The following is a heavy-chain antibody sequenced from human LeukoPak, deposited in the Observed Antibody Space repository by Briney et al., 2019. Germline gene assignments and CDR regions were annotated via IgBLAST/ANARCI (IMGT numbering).Heavy chain of an antibody. CDR2: TYYRSKWYN. Sequence: SQTISLTCAISGDSFSSDRAAWDWIRQSPSRGLELLGRTYYRSKWYNDYAVSVKSRITINPDTSKNQFSLQLNSVTPEDTAVYYCTRTKDGYFQNWGQGTLVSVSS. CDR1: GDSFSSDRAA. CDR3: TRTKDGYFQN. J-gene: IGHJ1*01. V-gene: IGHV6-1*01.